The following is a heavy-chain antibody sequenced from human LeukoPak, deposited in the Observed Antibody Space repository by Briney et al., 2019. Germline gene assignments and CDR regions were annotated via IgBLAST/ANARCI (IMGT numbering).Heavy chain of an antibody. CDR3: ARDPHDKEYDFWSGYYGMDV. V-gene: IGHV1-69*04. D-gene: IGHD3-3*01. CDR1: GGTFSSYT. J-gene: IGHJ6*02. CDR2: IIPILGIA. Sequence: ASVTVSFKASGGTFSSYTISWVRQAPGQGLEWMGRIIPILGIANYAQKFQGRVTITADKSTSTAYMELSSLRSEDTAVYYCARDPHDKEYDFWSGYYGMDVWGQGTTVTGSS.